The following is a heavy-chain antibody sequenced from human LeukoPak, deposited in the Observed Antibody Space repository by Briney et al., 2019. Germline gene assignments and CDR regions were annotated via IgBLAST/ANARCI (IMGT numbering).Heavy chain of an antibody. D-gene: IGHD2-2*02. V-gene: IGHV3-7*01. Sequence: GGSLRLSCAASGFTFSSYWMSWVRQAPGKGLERVANIKQDGSEKYYVDSVKGRFTISRDNAKNSLYLQMNNLRAEDTAVYYCARSPAGGAISYYFDYWGQGTLVTVSS. CDR2: IKQDGSEK. CDR1: GFTFSSYW. J-gene: IGHJ4*02. CDR3: ARSPAGGAISYYFDY.